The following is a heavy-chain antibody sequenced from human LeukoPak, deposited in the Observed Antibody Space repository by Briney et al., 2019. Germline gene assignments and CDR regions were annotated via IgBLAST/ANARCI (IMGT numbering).Heavy chain of an antibody. CDR3: ASGSSGYYYPPRY. J-gene: IGHJ4*02. V-gene: IGHV1-2*02. CDR1: GYTFTGYY. D-gene: IGHD3-22*01. CDR2: INPNSGGT. Sequence: ASVKVSCKASGYTFTGYYMHWLRQAPGQGLEWMGWINPNSGGTNYAQKFQGRVTMTRDTSISTAYMELSRLRSDDTAVYYCASGSSGYYYPPRYWGQGTLVTVSS.